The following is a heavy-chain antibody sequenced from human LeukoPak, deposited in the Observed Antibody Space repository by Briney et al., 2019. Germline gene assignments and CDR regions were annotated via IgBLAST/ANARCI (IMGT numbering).Heavy chain of an antibody. D-gene: IGHD1/OR15-1a*01. J-gene: IGHJ4*02. Sequence: SETLSLTCTVSGDSISGYYWSWIRQPPGKGLEWIAYINYSGNTDYNPSLKSRVTISVDTSKNHFSLKLSSVTAADTAVYYCARLNVLNNSVLHHFDRWGQGTLVTVSS. CDR2: INYSGNT. V-gene: IGHV4-59*08. CDR3: ARLNVLNNSVLHHFDR. CDR1: GDSISGYY.